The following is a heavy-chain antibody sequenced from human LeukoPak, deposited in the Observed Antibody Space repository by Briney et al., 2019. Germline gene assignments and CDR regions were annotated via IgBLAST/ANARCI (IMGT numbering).Heavy chain of an antibody. Sequence: ASVKVSCKASGYTFTGYYMHWVRQAPGQGLEWMGWINPNSGGTNYAQKFQGRVTMTRDTSISTAYMELSRLRSDDTAVYYCARAYNWNFNFDYWGQGTLVTVSS. D-gene: IGHD1-7*01. CDR1: GYTFTGYY. J-gene: IGHJ4*02. CDR2: INPNSGGT. CDR3: ARAYNWNFNFDY. V-gene: IGHV1-2*02.